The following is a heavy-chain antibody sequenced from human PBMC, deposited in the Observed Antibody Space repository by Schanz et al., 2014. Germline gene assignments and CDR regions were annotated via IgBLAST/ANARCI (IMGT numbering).Heavy chain of an antibody. CDR3: ATNSPFRMVRGSNAFDA. J-gene: IGHJ3*01. CDR2: MNPTTGNR. D-gene: IGHD3-10*01. Sequence: QVQLVQSGAEVKKPGASVRVSCKASGYSFTTYDVNWVRQATGQGLEWMGWMNPTTGNRGYAQRFQGRVTMTRNTSITTAYLELSSLRSGDTAVYYCATNSPFRMVRGSNAFDAWGQGTMVTVSS. CDR1: GYSFTTYD. V-gene: IGHV1-8*01.